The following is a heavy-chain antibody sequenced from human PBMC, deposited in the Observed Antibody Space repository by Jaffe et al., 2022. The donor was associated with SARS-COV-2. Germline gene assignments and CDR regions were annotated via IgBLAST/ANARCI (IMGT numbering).Heavy chain of an antibody. CDR3: AKDLYGDYAAGGWFDP. CDR1: GFTFSSYA. D-gene: IGHD4-17*01. Sequence: EVQLLESGGGLVQPGGSLRLSCAASGFTFSSYAMSWVRQAPGKGLEWVSAISGSGGSTYYADSVKGRFTISRDNSKNTLYLQMNSLRAEDTAVYYCAKDLYGDYAAGGWFDPWGQGTLVTVSS. V-gene: IGHV3-23*01. J-gene: IGHJ5*02. CDR2: ISGSGGST.